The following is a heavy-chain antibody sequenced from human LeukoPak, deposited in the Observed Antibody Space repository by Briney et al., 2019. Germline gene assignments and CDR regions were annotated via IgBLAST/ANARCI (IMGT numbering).Heavy chain of an antibody. J-gene: IGHJ4*02. D-gene: IGHD5-24*01. CDR2: IYGGGNI. Sequence: GGSLRLSCAASGFTVSSNYMNWARQAPGKGLEWVSVIYGGGNIYYADSVKGRFTISRDNSKNTLYLQMNSLRAEDTAVYYCARGAGYNYPYYFDYWGQRTLVTVSS. CDR3: ARGAGYNYPYYFDY. CDR1: GFTVSSNY. V-gene: IGHV3-53*01.